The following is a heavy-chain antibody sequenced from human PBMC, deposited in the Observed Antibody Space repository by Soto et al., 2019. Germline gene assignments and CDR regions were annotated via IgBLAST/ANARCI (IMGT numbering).Heavy chain of an antibody. CDR3: ARGRSGSHHFDY. CDR2: IYYSGST. V-gene: IGHV4-30-4*08. CDR1: GFSISNGGYY. Sequence: PSETLSLTCPVSGFSISNGGYYWSWIRQPPGKGLEWIGYIYYSGSTYYNPSLKSRVTISVDTSKNQFSLKLSSVTAADTAVYYCARGRSGSHHFDYWGQGTLVTVSS. J-gene: IGHJ4*02. D-gene: IGHD2-15*01.